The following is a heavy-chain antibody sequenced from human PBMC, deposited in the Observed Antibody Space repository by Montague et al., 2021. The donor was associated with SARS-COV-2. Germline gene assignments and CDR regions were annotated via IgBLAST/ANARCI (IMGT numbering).Heavy chain of an antibody. D-gene: IGHD1-14*01. V-gene: IGHV4-61*01. CDR2: IYYTGST. Sequence: SETLSLTCTVSGGSVSSGSYYWSWIRQPPGKGLQSIGYIYYTGSTNYNPSLQSRVTISVDSSKNQFSVRLSSVTAADTAVYYCARISGITRWYYDYWGQGTLVTVSS. J-gene: IGHJ4*02. CDR3: ARISGITRWYYDY. CDR1: GGSVSSGSYY.